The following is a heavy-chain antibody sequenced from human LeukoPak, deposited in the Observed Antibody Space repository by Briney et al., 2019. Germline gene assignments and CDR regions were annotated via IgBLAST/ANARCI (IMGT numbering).Heavy chain of an antibody. Sequence: PLETLSLTCTVSGGSISSSSYYWGWIRQPPGKGLEWIGSIYYSGSTYYNPSLKSRVTISVDTSKNQFSLKLSSVTAADTAVYYCARPKSYSSGWYYFDYWGQGTLVTVSS. D-gene: IGHD6-19*01. J-gene: IGHJ4*02. CDR3: ARPKSYSSGWYYFDY. V-gene: IGHV4-39*01. CDR1: GGSISSSSYY. CDR2: IYYSGST.